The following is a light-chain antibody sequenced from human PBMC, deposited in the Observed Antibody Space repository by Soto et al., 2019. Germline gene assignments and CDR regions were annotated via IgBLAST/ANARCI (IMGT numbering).Light chain of an antibody. CDR3: LSYYSTMSSPHYV. Sequence: QSVLTQPPSVSGAPGQTVTISCTGSSSNIGAGHDVHWYQQLPGTAPKLLIYGDNNRPSGVPDRFSGSKSGASTSLAITGLQAEDEAEYHCLSYYSTMSSPHYVFGTGTKLTVL. CDR2: GDN. V-gene: IGLV1-40*01. CDR1: SSNIGAGHD. J-gene: IGLJ1*01.